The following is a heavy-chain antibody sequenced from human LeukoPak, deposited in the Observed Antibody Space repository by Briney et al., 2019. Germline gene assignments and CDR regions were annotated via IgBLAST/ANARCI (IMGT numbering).Heavy chain of an antibody. D-gene: IGHD3-9*01. V-gene: IGHV4-59*01. CDR2: IYYSGST. Sequence: SETLSLTCTVSGGSISSYYWSWIRQPPGKGLEWIGYIYYSGSTNYNPSLKSRVTISVDTSKNQFSLKLSSVTAADTAVYYCATEQPGFGFDYWGQGTLVTVSS. CDR1: GGSISSYY. J-gene: IGHJ4*02. CDR3: ATEQPGFGFDY.